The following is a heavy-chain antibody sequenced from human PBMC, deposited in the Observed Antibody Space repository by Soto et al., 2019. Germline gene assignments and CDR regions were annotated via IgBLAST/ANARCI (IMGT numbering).Heavy chain of an antibody. CDR3: AGEGVTSSMSLPWMGYHYYGLDV. Sequence: QVQLVQSGAEVKKPGSSVKVSCRASVGTFSSHTISWVRQAPGQGLEWMGGIMPMFGVTNYARKFQGRLTMTTNESTTTAYIEVSSLTSEDTAVYYCAGEGVTSSMSLPWMGYHYYGLDVWGQGTTVIVSS. J-gene: IGHJ6*02. CDR1: VGTFSSHT. V-gene: IGHV1-69*05. D-gene: IGHD2-2*01. CDR2: IMPMFGVT.